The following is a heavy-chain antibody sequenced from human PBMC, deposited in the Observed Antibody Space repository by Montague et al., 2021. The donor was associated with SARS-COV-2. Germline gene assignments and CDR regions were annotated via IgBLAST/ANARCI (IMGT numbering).Heavy chain of an antibody. D-gene: IGHD5-12*01. V-gene: IGHV3-49*04. Sequence: SLRLSCATSGFTFGDYAMSCVRQAPGKALEWVGFIRSSSNGGTTEYAASVKGRFTISRDDSKSIVYLQMDSLKTEDTGVYYCTREARLPPLYYYYGMDIWGQGTTVAVSS. CDR1: GFTFGDYA. CDR3: TREARLPPLYYYYGMDI. J-gene: IGHJ6*02. CDR2: IRSSSNGGTT.